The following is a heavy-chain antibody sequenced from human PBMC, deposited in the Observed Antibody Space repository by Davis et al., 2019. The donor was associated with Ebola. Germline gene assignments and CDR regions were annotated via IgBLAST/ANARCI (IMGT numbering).Heavy chain of an antibody. CDR2: ISGTGADS. CDR1: GFTVSSNY. V-gene: IGHV3-53*01. CDR3: ARDENGYAYETFEF. J-gene: IGHJ4*02. Sequence: GESLKISCAASGFTVSSNYMSWVRQAPGKGLEWVSGISGTGADSYYADSVKGRFSIYRDNSKNTLYLQMNSLRVEDTAVYYCARDENGYAYETFEFWGQGTLVTVSS. D-gene: IGHD5-18*01.